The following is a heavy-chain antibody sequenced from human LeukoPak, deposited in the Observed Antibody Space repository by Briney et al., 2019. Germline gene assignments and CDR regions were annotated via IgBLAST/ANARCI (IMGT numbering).Heavy chain of an antibody. Sequence: ASVKVSRKASGYTFTGYYMHWVRQAPGQGLEWMGWINPNSGGTNYAQKFQGRVTMTRDTSISTVYMEVSSLRSEDTAVYYCARGGYTGYSSFDIWGQGTMVTVSS. J-gene: IGHJ3*02. CDR1: GYTFTGYY. V-gene: IGHV1-2*02. CDR3: ARGGYTGYSSFDI. CDR2: INPNSGGT. D-gene: IGHD5-12*01.